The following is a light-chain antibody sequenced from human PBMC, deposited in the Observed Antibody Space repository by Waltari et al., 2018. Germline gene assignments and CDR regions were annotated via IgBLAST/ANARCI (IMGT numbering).Light chain of an antibody. CDR1: SSDVGSYNR. CDR3: SSHTTSSTWV. CDR2: EVT. J-gene: IGLJ3*02. V-gene: IGLV2-18*02. Sequence: QSALTQPPSVSGSPGQSVTISCTGTSSDVGSYNRVSWYQQPPGTAPKLMIYEVTNLPAGVPDRFSGSKSGNMASLTITGLQPEDESDYYCSSHTTSSTWVFGGGTKLTVL.